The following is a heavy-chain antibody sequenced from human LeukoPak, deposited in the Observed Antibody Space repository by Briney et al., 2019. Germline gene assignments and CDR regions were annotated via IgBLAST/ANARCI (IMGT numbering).Heavy chain of an antibody. V-gene: IGHV1-2*02. D-gene: IGHD5-24*01. Sequence: ASVKVSCKASGYTFTGYYIHWVRQAPGQGLEWMGWINPNSGGTNYAQKFQGRVTMTEDTSTDTAYMEVSSLRSEDTAVYYCATRDGYVDYWGQGTLVTVSS. CDR1: GYTFTGYY. CDR3: ATRDGYVDY. CDR2: INPNSGGT. J-gene: IGHJ4*02.